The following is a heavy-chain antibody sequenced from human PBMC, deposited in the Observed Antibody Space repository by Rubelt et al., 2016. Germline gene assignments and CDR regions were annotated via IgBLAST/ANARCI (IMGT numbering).Heavy chain of an antibody. Sequence: GGGLVQPGGSLRLSCTASGFTFTSYSMNWVRQAPGQGLAWVSFITASTTTIYYADPVKGRFTISRDDAKNSRYLALYSLNAEDTAVYYCARELDGDWRYWYFDLWGRGTLVTVSS. V-gene: IGHV3-48*04. CDR1: GFTFTSYS. J-gene: IGHJ2*01. D-gene: IGHD4-17*01. CDR2: ITASTTTI. CDR3: ARELDGDWRYWYFDL.